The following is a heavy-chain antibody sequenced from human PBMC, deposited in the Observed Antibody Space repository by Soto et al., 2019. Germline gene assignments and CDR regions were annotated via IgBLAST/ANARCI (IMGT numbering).Heavy chain of an antibody. CDR3: ARDRVIKRLGYCSSTSCLNNYYYYMDV. Sequence: SETLSLTCTVSGGSISSGGYYWSWIRQHPGKGLEWIGYIYYSGSTYYNPSLKSRVTISVDTSKNQFSLKLSSVTAADTAVYYCARDRVIKRLGYCSSTSCLNNYYYYMDVWGKGTTVTVSS. J-gene: IGHJ6*03. CDR1: GGSISSGGYY. CDR2: IYYSGST. D-gene: IGHD2-2*01. V-gene: IGHV4-31*03.